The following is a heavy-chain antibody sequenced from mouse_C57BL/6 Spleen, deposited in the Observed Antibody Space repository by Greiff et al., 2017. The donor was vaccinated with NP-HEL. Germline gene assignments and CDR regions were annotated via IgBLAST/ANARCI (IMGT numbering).Heavy chain of an antibody. V-gene: IGHV2-2*01. CDR3: AREIAYYYGSSPDY. J-gene: IGHJ2*01. CDR1: GFSLTSYG. D-gene: IGHD1-1*01. CDR2: IWSGGST. Sequence: VMLVESGPGLVQPSQSLSITCTVSGFSLTSYGVHWVRQSPGKGLEWLGVIWSGGSTDYNAAFISRLSISKDNSKSQVFFKMNSLQADDTAIYYCAREIAYYYGSSPDYWGQGTTLTVSS.